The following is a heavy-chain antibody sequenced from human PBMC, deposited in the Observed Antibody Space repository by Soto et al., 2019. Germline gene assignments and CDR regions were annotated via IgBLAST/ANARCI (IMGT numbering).Heavy chain of an antibody. V-gene: IGHV1-69*13. D-gene: IGHD5-12*01. J-gene: IGHJ5*02. CDR2: IIPIFGTA. CDR3: ARTGYSGYEGDWFDP. Sequence: SVKVSCKASGGTFSSYAISWVRQAPGQGLEWMGGIIPIFGTANYAQKFQGRVTITADESTSTAYMELSSLRSEDTAVYYCARTGYSGYEGDWFDPWGQGTLVTVSS. CDR1: GGTFSSYA.